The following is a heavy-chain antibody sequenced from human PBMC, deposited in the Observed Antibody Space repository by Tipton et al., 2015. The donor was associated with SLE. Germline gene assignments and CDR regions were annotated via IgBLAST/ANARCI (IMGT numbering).Heavy chain of an antibody. CDR2: INSGGGAT. V-gene: IGHV1-46*01. D-gene: IGHD1-7*01. CDR1: GYTFSNYY. CDR3: ARDRDWYYGPAPDY. J-gene: IGHJ4*02. Sequence: QVQLVQSGAEVKKPGASVKVSCKASGYTFSNYYMHWVRQAPGQGLEWMGIINSGGGATSYAQKFRGRVTMARDTSTSTVYMELSSLRSEDTAIYYCARDRDWYYGPAPDYWGQGTLLTVSS.